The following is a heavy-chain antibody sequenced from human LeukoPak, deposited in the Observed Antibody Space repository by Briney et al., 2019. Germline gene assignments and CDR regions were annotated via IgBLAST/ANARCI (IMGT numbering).Heavy chain of an antibody. CDR2: INWNGGST. V-gene: IGHV3-20*01. CDR1: GFTFDDYG. J-gene: IGHJ6*03. D-gene: IGHD6-13*01. Sequence: GGSLRLSCAASGFTFDDYGMSWVRQAPGKGLEWVSGINWNGGSTGYADSVKGRFTISRDNAKNSLYLQMNSLRAEDTALYHCARARSSWSFYYYYMDVWGKGTTVTVSS. CDR3: ARARSSWSFYYYYMDV.